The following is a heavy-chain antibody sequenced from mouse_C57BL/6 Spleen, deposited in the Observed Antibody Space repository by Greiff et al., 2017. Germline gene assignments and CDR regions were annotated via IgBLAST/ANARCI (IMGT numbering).Heavy chain of an antibody. CDR1: GYAFSSYW. CDR3: ARSETEYAVDC. J-gene: IGHJ4*01. Sequence: QVQLQQSGAELVKPGASVKISCKASGYAFSSYWMNWVKQRPGQGLEWIGQIYPGDGDTNYNGKFKGKATLTADKSSSTAYMQLSSLTSEDAAVYFCARSETEYAVDCWGQGTTVTVAS. CDR2: IYPGDGDT. V-gene: IGHV1-80*01.